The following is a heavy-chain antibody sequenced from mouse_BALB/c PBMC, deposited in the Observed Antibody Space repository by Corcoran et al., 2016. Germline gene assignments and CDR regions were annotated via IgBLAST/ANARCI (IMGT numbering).Heavy chain of an antibody. CDR1: GFNIKDTY. CDR3: AGNGSSYWYFDV. J-gene: IGHJ1*01. V-gene: IGHV14-3*02. Sequence: EVQLQQSGAELVKPGASVKLSCTASGFNIKDTYMHWVKQRPEQGLEWIGRIDPANGNTKYDPKFQGKATITAGTSSNTAYLQLSSLTSEDTAVYYCAGNGSSYWYFDVWGAGTTVTVSS. CDR2: IDPANGNT. D-gene: IGHD1-1*01.